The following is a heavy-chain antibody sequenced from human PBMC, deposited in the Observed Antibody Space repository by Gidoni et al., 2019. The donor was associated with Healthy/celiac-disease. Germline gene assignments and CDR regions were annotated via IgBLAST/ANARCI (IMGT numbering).Heavy chain of an antibody. CDR3: AKETTSYYYDSSGYYDY. V-gene: IGHV3-23*01. CDR2: ISGSGGST. D-gene: IGHD3-22*01. CDR1: GSTFRGPS. J-gene: IGHJ4*02. Sequence: EVQLLESGGGLVQPGGSLRLPFAAFGSTFRGPSMSWVRQAPGKGLGWVSAISGSGGSTYYADSVKGRFTISRDNSKNTLYLKMNSLRAEDTAVYYCAKETTSYYYDSSGYYDYWGQGTLVTVSS.